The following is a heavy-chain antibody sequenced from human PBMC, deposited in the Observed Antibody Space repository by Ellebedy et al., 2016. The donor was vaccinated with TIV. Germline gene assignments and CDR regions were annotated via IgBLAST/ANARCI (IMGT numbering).Heavy chain of an antibody. CDR3: AKMNLAQGAFDL. CDR2: IVGSGA. Sequence: PGGSLRLSCAASGFTFSPYAMAWVRQAPGKGLEWVSGIVGSGAEKYADSVKGRFTISRDNSKNTLYLQMDSLRPEDTAVYFCAKMNLAQGAFDLWGQGTMVTVSS. J-gene: IGHJ3*01. CDR1: GFTFSPYA. V-gene: IGHV3-23*01. D-gene: IGHD3-3*02.